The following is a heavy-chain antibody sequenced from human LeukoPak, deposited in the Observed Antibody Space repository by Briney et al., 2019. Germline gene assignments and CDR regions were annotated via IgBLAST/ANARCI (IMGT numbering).Heavy chain of an antibody. CDR2: IYYSGST. V-gene: IGHV4-39*01. Sequence: SETLSLTCTVSGGSISNSYYWGWIRQPPAKGLEWIGSIYYSGSTYYNPSLMSRVTISVDTSKNQFSLKLSSVTAADTAVYYCARRAVAEDYFDYWGQGTLVTVSS. CDR3: ARRAVAEDYFDY. D-gene: IGHD6-19*01. J-gene: IGHJ4*02. CDR1: GGSISNSYY.